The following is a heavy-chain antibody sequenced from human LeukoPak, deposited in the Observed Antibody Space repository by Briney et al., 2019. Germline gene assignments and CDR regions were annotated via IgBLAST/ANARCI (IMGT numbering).Heavy chain of an antibody. CDR1: GGSISSSSYY. Sequence: SETLSLTCTVSGGSISSSSYYWGWIRQPPGKGLGWIGSIYYSGSTYYNPSLKSRVTISVDTSKNQFSLKLSSVTAADTAVYYCARQGGGDSSSWYASGDWYFDLWGRGTLVTVSS. J-gene: IGHJ2*01. V-gene: IGHV4-39*01. CDR3: ARQGGGDSSSWYASGDWYFDL. CDR2: IYYSGST. D-gene: IGHD6-13*01.